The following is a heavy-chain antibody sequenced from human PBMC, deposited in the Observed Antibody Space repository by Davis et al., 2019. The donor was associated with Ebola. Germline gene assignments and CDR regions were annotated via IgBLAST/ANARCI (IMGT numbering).Heavy chain of an antibody. CDR3: ARVPGIAARPGGYYYYYGMDV. CDR1: GGSFSGYY. D-gene: IGHD6-6*01. Sequence: SETLSLTCAVYGGSFSGYYWSWIRQHPGKGLEWIGEINHSGSTNYNASLKSRDTISVDTSKNQFSLKLSSVTAADTAVYYCARVPGIAARPGGYYYYYGMDVWGQGTTVTVSS. V-gene: IGHV4-34*01. J-gene: IGHJ6*02. CDR2: INHSGST.